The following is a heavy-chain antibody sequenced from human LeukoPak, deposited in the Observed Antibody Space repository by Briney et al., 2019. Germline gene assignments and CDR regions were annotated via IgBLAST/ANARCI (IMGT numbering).Heavy chain of an antibody. Sequence: RASVKVSCKTSGYTFTDYDIHWVRQAPGQGLEWMGWINPNSANTNYAQKLQGRVTFTRDTSLGIVCMELSGLTSEDAAVYFCARGDFGETNTAFDIWGQGTLVAVSS. J-gene: IGHJ3*02. V-gene: IGHV1-8*03. CDR2: INPNSANT. CDR1: GYTFTDYD. CDR3: ARGDFGETNTAFDI. D-gene: IGHD4-17*01.